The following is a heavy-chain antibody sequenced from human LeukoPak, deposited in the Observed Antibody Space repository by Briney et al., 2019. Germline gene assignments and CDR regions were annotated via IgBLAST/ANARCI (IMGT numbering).Heavy chain of an antibody. Sequence: SGTLSLTCTVSGDSFSSYYWSWIRQPPGKGLEWIGYIYYSGSTNYNPSLKSRVTISVDTSKNQFSLKLSSVTAADTAVYYCARLYYYDSSGYPDYWGQGTLVTVSS. J-gene: IGHJ4*02. CDR2: IYYSGST. D-gene: IGHD3-22*01. CDR3: ARLYYYDSSGYPDY. V-gene: IGHV4-59*08. CDR1: GDSFSSYY.